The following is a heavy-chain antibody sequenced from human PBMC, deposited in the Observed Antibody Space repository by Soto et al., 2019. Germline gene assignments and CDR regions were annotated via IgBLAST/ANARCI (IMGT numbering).Heavy chain of an antibody. Sequence: GESLKIYCKGSGYSFTSYWIGWVRQMPGKGLEWMGIIYPGDSDTRYSPSFQGQVTISADKSISTAYLQWSSLKASDTAMYYCARPAGMHHDYYYYGMDVWGQGTTVTVSS. J-gene: IGHJ6*02. CDR3: ARPAGMHHDYYYYGMDV. CDR1: GYSFTSYW. CDR2: IYPGDSDT. V-gene: IGHV5-51*01.